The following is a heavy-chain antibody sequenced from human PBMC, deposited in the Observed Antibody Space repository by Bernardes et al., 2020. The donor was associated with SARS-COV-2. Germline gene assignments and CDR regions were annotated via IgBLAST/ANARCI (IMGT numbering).Heavy chain of an antibody. D-gene: IGHD3-10*01. CDR2: IYYTGST. CDR1: GGSIRSPY. CDR3: ARLNMGFGELFWEY. Sequence: SDALTITCTVSGGSIRSPYWSWIRQPPGPGLAWIAYIYYTGSTKYNPSLKSRVTISVDTSKNQFSLKLTSVTAADTAVYYCARLNMGFGELFWEYWGQGTLVTVSS. V-gene: IGHV4-59*08. J-gene: IGHJ4*02.